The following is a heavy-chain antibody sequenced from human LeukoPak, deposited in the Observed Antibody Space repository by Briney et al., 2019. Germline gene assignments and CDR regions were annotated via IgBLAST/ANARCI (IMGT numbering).Heavy chain of an antibody. CDR2: ISAYNGNT. CDR3: ARMGRRSSGWRNKYYFDY. Sequence: ASVKVSCKASGYTFTSYGISWVRQAPGQGLEWMGWISAYNGNTNYAQKLQGRVTMTTDTSTSTAYMELRSLRSDDTAVYYCARMGRRSSGWRNKYYFDYWGQGTLVTVSS. CDR1: GYTFTSYG. V-gene: IGHV1-18*01. D-gene: IGHD6-19*01. J-gene: IGHJ4*02.